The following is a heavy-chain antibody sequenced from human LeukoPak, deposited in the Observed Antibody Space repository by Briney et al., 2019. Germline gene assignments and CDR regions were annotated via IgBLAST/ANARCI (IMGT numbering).Heavy chain of an antibody. CDR2: INQDGSDK. CDR3: VGGDY. CDR1: GFTFSTYN. V-gene: IGHV3-7*01. J-gene: IGHJ4*02. Sequence: GGSLRLSCAASGFTFSTYNMNWVRQAPGKGLECVANINQDGSDKYYVDSVKGRFTISRDNTKNSLYLQMNSLRAEDTAVYYCVGGDYWGQGTLVTVSS.